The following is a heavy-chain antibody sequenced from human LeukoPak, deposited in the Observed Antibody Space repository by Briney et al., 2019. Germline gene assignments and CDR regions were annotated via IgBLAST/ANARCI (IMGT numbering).Heavy chain of an antibody. CDR2: IYYSGST. J-gene: IGHJ4*02. CDR1: GGSISSSSYY. V-gene: IGHV4-39*01. D-gene: IGHD5-18*01. CDR3: ARRAAIQLWLAFGY. Sequence: PSETLSLTCTVSGGSISSSSYYWGWIRQPPGKGLEWIGSIYYSGSTYYNPSLKSRVTISVDTSKNQFSLKLSSVTAADTAVYYCARRAAIQLWLAFGYWGQGTLVTVSS.